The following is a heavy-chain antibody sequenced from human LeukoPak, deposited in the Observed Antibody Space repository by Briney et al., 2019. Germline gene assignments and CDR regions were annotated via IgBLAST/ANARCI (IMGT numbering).Heavy chain of an antibody. Sequence: GGSLRLSCAASGFTFSSYDMHWVRQAPGKGLEWVAFIWSDGSNKYYADSVKGRFTISRDNSKNTLFLQMNSLRAEDTAVYYSARSQSSRQITIPKTRRYFDYWGQGVLVTVSS. J-gene: IGHJ4*02. CDR1: GFTFSSYD. D-gene: IGHD3-10*01. CDR2: IWSDGSNK. V-gene: IGHV3-30*02. CDR3: ARSQSSRQITIPKTRRYFDY.